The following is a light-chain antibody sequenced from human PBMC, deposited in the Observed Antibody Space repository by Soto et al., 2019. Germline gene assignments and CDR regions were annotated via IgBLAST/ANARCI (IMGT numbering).Light chain of an antibody. Sequence: EIGLTQSPATLSLSPGDRATLSCRASQSVSRYLAWYQHKPGQAPRLLIHDTSTRATGVPDTFSGSGSATESTLTISSLEPEDSAMYYCQQRFSWPPTFGGGTHVEIK. V-gene: IGKV3-11*01. CDR1: QSVSRY. CDR2: DTS. J-gene: IGKJ4*01. CDR3: QQRFSWPPT.